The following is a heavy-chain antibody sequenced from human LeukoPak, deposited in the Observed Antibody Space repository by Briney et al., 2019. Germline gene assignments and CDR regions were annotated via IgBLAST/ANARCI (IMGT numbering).Heavy chain of an antibody. Sequence: SVKVSCKASGGTFSSYAISWVRQAPGQGLEWMGGMIPIFGTANYAQKFQGRVTITADESTSTAYMELSSLRSEDTAVYYCASHPPYDSSGYYYGPFDYWGQGTLVTVSS. CDR1: GGTFSSYA. CDR3: ASHPPYDSSGYYYGPFDY. J-gene: IGHJ4*02. D-gene: IGHD3-22*01. CDR2: MIPIFGTA. V-gene: IGHV1-69*13.